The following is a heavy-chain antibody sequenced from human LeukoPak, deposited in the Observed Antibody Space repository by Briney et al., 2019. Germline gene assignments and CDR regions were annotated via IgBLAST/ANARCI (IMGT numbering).Heavy chain of an antibody. CDR1: GFTFDDYA. CDR2: ISWDGGST. D-gene: IGHD2-2*01. V-gene: IGHV3-43D*03. CDR3: AKLGCSSTSCYFDAFDI. Sequence: PGGSLRLSCAASGFTFDDYAMHWVRQAPGKGLEWVSLISWDGGSTYYADSVKGRFTISRDNSKNSLYLQMNSLRAEDTALYYCAKLGCSSTSCYFDAFDIWGQGTMATVSS. J-gene: IGHJ3*02.